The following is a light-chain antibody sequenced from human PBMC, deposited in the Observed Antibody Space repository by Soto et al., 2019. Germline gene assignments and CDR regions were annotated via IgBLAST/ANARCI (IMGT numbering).Light chain of an antibody. CDR2: FAS. CDR3: LQTDSVPYT. CDR1: QSISSY. J-gene: IGKJ2*01. V-gene: IGKV1-39*01. Sequence: DIQMTQSPSSLSASVGDRVTLTCRASQSISSYLNWYQLKPGRPPKLLIYFASSLQAGVPSRFSGAGSETDFTLTITYLQPEDFTSYFCLQTDSVPYTFGQGT.